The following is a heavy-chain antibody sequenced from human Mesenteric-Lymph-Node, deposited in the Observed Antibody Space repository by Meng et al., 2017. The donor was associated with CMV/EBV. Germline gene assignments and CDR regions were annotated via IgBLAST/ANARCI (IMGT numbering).Heavy chain of an antibody. CDR2: INHSGST. CDR1: GRSFSGYY. CDR3: ARGSSYDILTGYFDY. V-gene: IGHV4-34*01. D-gene: IGHD3-9*01. Sequence: QVQLHKWGAGLLKPSELLSVTCAVYGRSFSGYYWNWIRQSPEKGLEWIGEINHSGSTTYNPSFTSRIIISVDTSTNQISLNMSSVTAADTAVYYCARGSSYDILTGYFDYWGQGALVTVSS. J-gene: IGHJ4*02.